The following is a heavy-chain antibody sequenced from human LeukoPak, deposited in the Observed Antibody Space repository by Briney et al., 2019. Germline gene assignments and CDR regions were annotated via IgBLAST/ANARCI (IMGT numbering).Heavy chain of an antibody. CDR3: ARLPKHTTGYCSSTSCFYMDV. CDR1: GGSISSSSYY. V-gene: IGHV4-39*01. CDR2: IYYSGST. J-gene: IGHJ6*03. Sequence: PSETLSLTCTVSGGSISSSSYYWGWIRQPPGKGLEWIGSIYYSGSTYYNPSLKSRVTISVDTSKNQFSLKLSSVTAADTAVYYCARLPKHTTGYCSSTSCFYMDVWGKGTTVTVSS. D-gene: IGHD2-2*01.